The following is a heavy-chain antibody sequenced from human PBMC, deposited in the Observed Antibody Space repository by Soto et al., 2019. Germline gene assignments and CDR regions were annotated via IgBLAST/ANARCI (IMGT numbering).Heavy chain of an antibody. Sequence: PVKVSCKASGGTFSRYAISWVRQAPGQGLEWMGGIIPLFGKANYAQKFQGRVTITADESTSTAYMELSSLRSEDTAVYYCARDGTLYGSSGYYYRYWGQGTLVTVST. D-gene: IGHD3-22*01. CDR3: ARDGTLYGSSGYYYRY. CDR1: GGTFSRYA. J-gene: IGHJ4*02. V-gene: IGHV1-69*13. CDR2: IIPLFGKA.